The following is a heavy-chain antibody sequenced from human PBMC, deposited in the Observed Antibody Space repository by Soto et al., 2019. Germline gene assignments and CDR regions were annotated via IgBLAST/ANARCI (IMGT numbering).Heavy chain of an antibody. D-gene: IGHD6-6*01. V-gene: IGHV1-3*01. CDR1: GYTFSSYA. CDR2: INAGYGNT. Sequence: ASVKVSCKASGYTFSSYAMHWVRQAPGQRLEWMGWINAGYGNTKSSQKFQDRVTISRDTSASTAYMELTSLRSEDTAVYYCARGRLSIAARPYYFDYWGQGTLVT. CDR3: ARGRLSIAARPYYFDY. J-gene: IGHJ4*02.